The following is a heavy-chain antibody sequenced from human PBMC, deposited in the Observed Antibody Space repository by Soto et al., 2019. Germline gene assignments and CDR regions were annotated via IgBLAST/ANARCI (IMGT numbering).Heavy chain of an antibody. J-gene: IGHJ6*03. CDR3: ARENLWVLRYFDWLRYYYYYYMDV. CDR2: IGTAGDT. D-gene: IGHD3-9*01. V-gene: IGHV3-13*01. Sequence: GGSLRLSCAASGFTFSSYDMHWVRQATGKGLEWVSAIGTAGDTYYPGSVKGRFTISRENAKNSLYLQMNSLRAGDTAVYYCARENLWVLRYFDWLRYYYYYYMDVWGKGTTVTVSS. CDR1: GFTFSSYD.